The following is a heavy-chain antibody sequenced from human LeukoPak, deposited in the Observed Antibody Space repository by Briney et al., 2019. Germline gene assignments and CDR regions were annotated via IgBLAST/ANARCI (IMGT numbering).Heavy chain of an antibody. V-gene: IGHV4-61*01. J-gene: IGHJ4*02. CDR1: GGSVSSGSYY. Sequence: SETLSLTCTVSGGSVSSGSYYWSWIRQPPGKGLEWIGYIYYSGSTNYNPSLKSRVTISVDTSKNQFSLKLSSVTAADTAVYYCARDYDSSGYVDYWGQGTLVTVSS. CDR2: IYYSGST. CDR3: ARDYDSSGYVDY. D-gene: IGHD3-22*01.